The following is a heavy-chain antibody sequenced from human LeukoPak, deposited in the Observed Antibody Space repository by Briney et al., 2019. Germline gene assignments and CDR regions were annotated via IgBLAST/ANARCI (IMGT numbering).Heavy chain of an antibody. Sequence: PGGSLRLSCAASGFIFNDYYMSWIRQAPGKGLEWVSSISSSSSYIYYADSVKGRFTISRDNAKNSLYLQMNSLRAEDTAVYYCARDLYSYGPKNWYFDLWGRGTLVTVSS. CDR1: GFIFNDYY. J-gene: IGHJ2*01. CDR3: ARDLYSYGPKNWYFDL. D-gene: IGHD5-18*01. V-gene: IGHV3-11*06. CDR2: ISSSSSYI.